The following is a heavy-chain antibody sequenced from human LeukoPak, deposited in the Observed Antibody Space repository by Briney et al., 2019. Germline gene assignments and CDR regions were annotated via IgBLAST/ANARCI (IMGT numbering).Heavy chain of an antibody. CDR3: ARGGTYGSGSYRHTTLDY. CDR2: ISGSGGST. V-gene: IGHV3-23*01. D-gene: IGHD3-16*02. CDR1: GFIFSSYA. J-gene: IGHJ4*02. Sequence: GGSLRLSCAASGFIFSSYAMSWVRQAPGKGLEWVSTISGSGGSTYYADSVKGRFTISRDNSKNTVYLQMNSLRAEDTVVYYCARGGTYGSGSYRHTTLDYWGQGTLVTVSS.